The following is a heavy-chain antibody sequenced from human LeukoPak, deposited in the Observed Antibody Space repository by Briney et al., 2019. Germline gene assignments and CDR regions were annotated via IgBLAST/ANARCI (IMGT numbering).Heavy chain of an antibody. Sequence: GGSLRLSCASSGFTFSSYWMSWVRQAPGKGLEWVANIKQDGSEKYYVDSVKGRFTISRDNAKNSLYLQMNSLRAEDTAVYYCARGLYAIRVGFSPLDYWGQGTLVTVSS. CDR2: IKQDGSEK. D-gene: IGHD2-8*01. J-gene: IGHJ4*02. CDR1: GFTFSSYW. CDR3: ARGLYAIRVGFSPLDY. V-gene: IGHV3-7*01.